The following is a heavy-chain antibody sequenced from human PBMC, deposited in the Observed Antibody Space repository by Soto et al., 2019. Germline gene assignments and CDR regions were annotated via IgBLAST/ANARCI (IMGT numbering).Heavy chain of an antibody. Sequence: SETLSLTCAVYGESFAGYYWIWIRQSPGKGLEWIGEINHSGSTNYNPSLKSRVNISADTSKNQFSLKLSSVTVADTAVYYCARGSGRWQRFIVYWGQGTPVTAPQ. CDR2: INHSGST. D-gene: IGHD5-12*01. J-gene: IGHJ4*02. CDR1: GESFAGYY. V-gene: IGHV4-34*01. CDR3: ARGSGRWQRFIVY.